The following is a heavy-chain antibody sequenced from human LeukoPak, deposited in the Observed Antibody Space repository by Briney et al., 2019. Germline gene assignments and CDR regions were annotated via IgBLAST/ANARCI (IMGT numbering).Heavy chain of an antibody. D-gene: IGHD4-23*01. CDR1: GFSFSSSW. J-gene: IGHJ4*02. CDR2: IKYDGSEK. CDR3: ATDYGGGYFDY. V-gene: IGHV3-7*01. Sequence: GGSLRLSCTASGFSFSSSWMSWVRQAPGKGLGWVANIKYDGSEKHYVDSVKGRFTISKDNAKNSLYLQMDSLGAEDTAVYYCATDYGGGYFDYWGQGTLVTVSS.